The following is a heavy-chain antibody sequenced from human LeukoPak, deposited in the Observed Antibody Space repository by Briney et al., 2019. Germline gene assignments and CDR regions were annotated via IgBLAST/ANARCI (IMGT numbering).Heavy chain of an antibody. CDR2: NYTSGGT. D-gene: IGHD5-18*01. CDR1: GGSIRSGSYY. V-gene: IGHV4-61*02. CDR3: ARETRRYTARVPADFDY. Sequence: PSETLSLTCTVSGGSIRSGSYYWSWIPPPAGKGLEWIGRNYTSGGTNYNPSLKSRVTRSVDTSKNQFFLKVSSVTAADTAVYYCARETRRYTARVPADFDYWGQGTLVTVYS. J-gene: IGHJ4*02.